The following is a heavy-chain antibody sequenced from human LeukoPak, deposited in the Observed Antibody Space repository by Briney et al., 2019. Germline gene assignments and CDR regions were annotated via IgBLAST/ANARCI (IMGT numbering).Heavy chain of an antibody. CDR1: GGSISSSTYY. CDR3: ARGPYYYDSSGSLITS. Sequence: SETLSLTCTVSGGSISSSTYYWAWIRQSPGTGLEWIGEIYHSGSTNYNPSLKSRVTISVDKSKNQFSLKLSSVTAADTAVYYCARGPYYYDSSGSLITSWGQGTLVTVSS. V-gene: IGHV4-39*07. CDR2: IYHSGST. J-gene: IGHJ5*02. D-gene: IGHD3-22*01.